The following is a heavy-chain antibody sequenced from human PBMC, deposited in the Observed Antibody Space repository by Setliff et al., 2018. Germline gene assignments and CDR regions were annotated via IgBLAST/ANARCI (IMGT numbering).Heavy chain of an antibody. Sequence: PGGSLRLSCAASGFAFDSYAVHWVRQAPGKGLEWVAIIFHDGRDIYYGDSVQGRFAISRDNSKNTLYLQMNSLRSDDTAVYYCAGVHWTTNWFLHYWGQGTLVTVSS. CDR3: AGVHWTTNWFLHY. D-gene: IGHD7-27*01. CDR1: GFAFDSYA. J-gene: IGHJ4*01. CDR2: IFHDGRDI. V-gene: IGHV3-30*03.